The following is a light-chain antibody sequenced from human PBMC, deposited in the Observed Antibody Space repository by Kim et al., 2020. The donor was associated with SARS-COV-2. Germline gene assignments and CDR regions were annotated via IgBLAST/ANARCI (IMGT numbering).Light chain of an antibody. Sequence: LVPGERATLPCRASQRVNTYIAGYPQKPGKAPRLLISDASNRATGIPARFSGSGSGTDFTLTISTLEPEDFAVYYCQQRDNWPPTFGHGTRLEIK. CDR1: QRVNTY. CDR3: QQRDNWPPT. V-gene: IGKV3-11*01. CDR2: DAS. J-gene: IGKJ5*01.